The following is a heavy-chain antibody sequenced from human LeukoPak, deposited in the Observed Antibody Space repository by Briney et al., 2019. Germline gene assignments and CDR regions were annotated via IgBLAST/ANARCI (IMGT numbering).Heavy chain of an antibody. V-gene: IGHV1-2*02. CDR2: INPNSVCT. J-gene: IGHJ5*02. CDR3: ARAGFVDTALNWFDP. D-gene: IGHD5-18*01. Sequence: GASVKVSCKASGYTFTGYYMHWVRQAPGQGLEWMGWINPNSVCTNYAQKFQGRVTMTRDTSISTAYMELSRLRSDDTAVYYCARAGFVDTALNWFDPWGQGTLVTVSS. CDR1: GYTFTGYY.